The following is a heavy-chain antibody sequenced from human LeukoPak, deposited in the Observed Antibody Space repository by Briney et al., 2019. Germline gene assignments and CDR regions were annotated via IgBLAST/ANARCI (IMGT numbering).Heavy chain of an antibody. J-gene: IGHJ6*03. CDR1: GGPISTYY. V-gene: IGHV4-59*01. CDR3: ARATSWSYYYMDV. CDR2: IYYTGST. Sequence: SEPRSLPCPFSGGPISTYYWSWFGKSPGKELEWIGYIYYTGSTSYNPSLKSRVAISVDTSKNQFSLKLSSVTAADTAVYYCARATSWSYYYMDVWAKGTTVTVSS.